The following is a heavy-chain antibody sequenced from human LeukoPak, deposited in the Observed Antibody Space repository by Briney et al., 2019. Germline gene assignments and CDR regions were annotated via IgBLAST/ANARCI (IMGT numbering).Heavy chain of an antibody. D-gene: IGHD6-13*01. J-gene: IGHJ4*02. CDR3: AGYSSSWYDY. Sequence: SETLSLTCTVSGGSISSSSYYWGWIRQPPGKELEWIGSIYYSGSTYYNPSLKSRVTISVDTSKNQFSLKLSSVTAADTAVYYCAGYSSSWYDYWGQGTLVTVSS. V-gene: IGHV4-39*01. CDR2: IYYSGST. CDR1: GGSISSSSYY.